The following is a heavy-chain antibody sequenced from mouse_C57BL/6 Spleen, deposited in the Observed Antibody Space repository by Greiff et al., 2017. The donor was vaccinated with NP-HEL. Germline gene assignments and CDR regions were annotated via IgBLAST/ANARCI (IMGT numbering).Heavy chain of an antibody. CDR1: GFTFSSYA. CDR3: ARDKYSSGPFDY. CDR2: ISDGGGYT. D-gene: IGHD3-2*02. V-gene: IGHV5-4*01. Sequence: EVMLVESGGGLVKPGGSLKLSCAASGFTFSSYAMSWVRQTPEKRLEWAATISDGGGYTYYPDNVKGRFTISRDNATNNLYLQMSHLKSEDTAMYYCARDKYSSGPFDYWGQGTTLTVAS. J-gene: IGHJ2*01.